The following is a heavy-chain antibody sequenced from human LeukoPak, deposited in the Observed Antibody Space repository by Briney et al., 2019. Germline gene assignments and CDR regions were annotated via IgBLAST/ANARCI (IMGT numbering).Heavy chain of an antibody. CDR3: AKLPVSYSSGWSNFDY. CDR1: GFTFSSYG. CDR2: IWYDGSNK. V-gene: IGHV3-33*06. D-gene: IGHD6-19*01. J-gene: IGHJ4*02. Sequence: PGRSLRLSCAASGFTFSSYGMHWVRQAPGKGLEWVAVIWYDGSNKYYADSVKGRFTISRDNSKNTLYLQMNSLRAEDTAVYYCAKLPVSYSSGWSNFDYWGQGTLVTVPS.